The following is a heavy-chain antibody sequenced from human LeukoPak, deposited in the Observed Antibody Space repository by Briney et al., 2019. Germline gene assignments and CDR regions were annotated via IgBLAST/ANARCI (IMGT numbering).Heavy chain of an antibody. J-gene: IGHJ6*04. D-gene: IGHD3-10*01. CDR3: AKAGYYYGSGSYYNV. Sequence: GGSLRLSCAASGFTFSSYGMSWVRQAPGKGLQWVSAISGSGGSTYYADSVKGRFTISRDNSKNTLYLQMNSLRAEDTAVYYCAKAGYYYGSGSYYNVWGKGTTVTISS. CDR1: GFTFSSYG. CDR2: ISGSGGST. V-gene: IGHV3-23*01.